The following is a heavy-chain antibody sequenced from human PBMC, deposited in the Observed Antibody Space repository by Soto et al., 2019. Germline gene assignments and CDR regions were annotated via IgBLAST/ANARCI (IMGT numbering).Heavy chain of an antibody. CDR3: ARRHSSTWLTYFDY. CDR2: IYYSGST. D-gene: IGHD6-13*01. V-gene: IGHV4-59*08. Sequence: ASETLSLTCTVSGGSISSYYWSWIRQPPGKGLEWIGYIYYSGSTNYNPSLKSRVTISVDTSKNQFSLKLSSVTAADTAVYYCARRHSSTWLTYFDYWGQGTLVTVSS. CDR1: GGSISSYY. J-gene: IGHJ4*02.